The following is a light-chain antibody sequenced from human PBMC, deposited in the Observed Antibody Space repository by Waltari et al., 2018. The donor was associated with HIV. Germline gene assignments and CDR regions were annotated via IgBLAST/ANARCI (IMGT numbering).Light chain of an antibody. CDR2: ENN. CDR1: SSNVGHNY. CDR3: GTWDSSLSAVV. J-gene: IGLJ2*01. Sequence: QSVLTQPPSVSAAPGQKVTISCSGSSSNVGHNYVSWYQQLPGTAPKLLMYENNERPSVIPDRFSGSKSGTSATLGITGLQTGDEADYYCGTWDSSLSAVVFGGGTKLTVL. V-gene: IGLV1-51*02.